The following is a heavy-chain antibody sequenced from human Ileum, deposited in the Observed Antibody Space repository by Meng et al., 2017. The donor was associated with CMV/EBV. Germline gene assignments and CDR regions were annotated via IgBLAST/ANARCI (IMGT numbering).Heavy chain of an antibody. CDR1: GGSFSGYY. CDR2: INHSGST. Sequence: SETLSLTCAVYGGSFSGYYWSWIRQPPGKGLEWIGEINHSGSTNYNPPLKSRVTISVDTSKNQFSQKLTSVTAADTAVYYCARDFRSGSGYAYYNYGMDVWGQGTTVTVSS. J-gene: IGHJ6*02. CDR3: ARDFRSGSGYAYYNYGMDV. V-gene: IGHV4-34*01. D-gene: IGHD3-22*01.